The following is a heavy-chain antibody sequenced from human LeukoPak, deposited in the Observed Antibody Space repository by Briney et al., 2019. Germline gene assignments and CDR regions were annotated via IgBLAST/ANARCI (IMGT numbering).Heavy chain of an antibody. D-gene: IGHD3-22*01. Sequence: PGGSLRLSRAASGFTFSYYAMHWVRQAPGKGLEWVAVISYDGSNRNFADSVKGRFTISRDNSKNTLSLQMSRLRVEDTAVYYCGRGEYYYDTSGPYYWGQGTLVTVSS. CDR2: ISYDGSNR. CDR3: GRGEYYYDTSGPYY. J-gene: IGHJ4*02. V-gene: IGHV3-30-3*01. CDR1: GFTFSYYA.